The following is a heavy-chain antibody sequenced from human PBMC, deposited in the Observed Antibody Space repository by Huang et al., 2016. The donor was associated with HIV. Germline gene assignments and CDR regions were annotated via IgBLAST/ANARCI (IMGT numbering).Heavy chain of an antibody. V-gene: IGHV1-46*01. CDR2: INPTGGST. J-gene: IGHJ4*02. CDR3: ARVSASSGGYFYDH. D-gene: IGHD2-8*02. Sequence: QVLLVQSGAEVERPGASVKVSCKASGYTFTNHYIHWIRQAPGQGPEWMGIINPTGGSTNDEQKVQGRVIMTRDTSTSTVHMELSSLRSEDTAVYYCARVSASSGGYFYDHWGQGTLVTVSS. CDR1: GYTFTNHY.